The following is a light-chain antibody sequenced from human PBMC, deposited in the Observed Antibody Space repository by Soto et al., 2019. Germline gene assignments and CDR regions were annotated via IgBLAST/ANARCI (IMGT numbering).Light chain of an antibody. V-gene: IGKV1-27*01. J-gene: IGKJ3*01. CDR1: LGISNY. Sequence: DIQMTQSPSSLSASVGDRVTITCRASLGISNYLAWYQQKPGKTPNLLIFGASTLQSGVPSRFSGSGSGTDFTLTISSLQPEDVATYYCLQYGSSPFTFGPGTKVDVK. CDR3: LQYGSSPFT. CDR2: GAS.